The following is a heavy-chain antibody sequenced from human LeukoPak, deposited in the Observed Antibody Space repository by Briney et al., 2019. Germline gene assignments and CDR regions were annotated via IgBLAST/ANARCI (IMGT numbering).Heavy chain of an antibody. V-gene: IGHV4-34*01. J-gene: IGHJ4*02. CDR1: GGSFSGYY. D-gene: IGHD6-13*01. CDR3: ATGRGPSSSWYRY. Sequence: SETLSLTCAVHGGSFSGYYWSWGRQTPGKGRGWMGEINDSGSTNYNPCLKSRVNISVETSKKQFSLKRSSVTAADTAVYYCATGRGPSSSWYRYWGQGTLVTVSS. CDR2: INDSGST.